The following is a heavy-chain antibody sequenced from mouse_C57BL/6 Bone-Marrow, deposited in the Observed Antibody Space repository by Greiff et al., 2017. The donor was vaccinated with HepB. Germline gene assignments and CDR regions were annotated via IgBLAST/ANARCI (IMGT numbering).Heavy chain of an antibody. J-gene: IGHJ2*01. D-gene: IGHD1-1*01. CDR2: IDPSDSYT. CDR3: AREGPTVVATNYFDY. CDR1: GYTFTSYW. V-gene: IGHV1-69*01. Sequence: QVQLQQSGAELVMPGASVKLSCKASGYTFTSYWMHWVKQRPGQGLEWIGEIDPSDSYTNYNQKFKGKSTLTVDKSSSTAYMQLSSLTSEDSAVYYCAREGPTVVATNYFDYWGQGTTLTVSS.